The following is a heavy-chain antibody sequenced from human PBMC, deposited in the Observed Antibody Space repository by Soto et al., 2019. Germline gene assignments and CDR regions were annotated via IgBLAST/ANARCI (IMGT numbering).Heavy chain of an antibody. J-gene: IGHJ4*02. CDR1: GYSFTTYW. V-gene: IGHV5-51*01. Sequence: PGESLKISCKGSGYSFTTYWIGWVRQMPGKGLEWMGIIYPGDSDTRYSPSFQGQVTISADKSISTAYLQWSSLRDEDTAVYYCASGKDYAEGGYWGQGTLVTLSS. D-gene: IGHD4-17*01. CDR2: IYPGDSDT. CDR3: ASGKDYAEGGY.